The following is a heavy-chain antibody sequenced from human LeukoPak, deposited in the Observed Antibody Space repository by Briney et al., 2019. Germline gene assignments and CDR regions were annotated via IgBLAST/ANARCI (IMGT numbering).Heavy chain of an antibody. D-gene: IGHD3-22*01. CDR3: ARVRYYYDSSGYPAFDY. J-gene: IGHJ4*02. V-gene: IGHV1-2*02. Sequence: ASVKVSCKASGYTFTGYYMHWVRQAPGQGLEWMGWINPNSGGTNYAQKFQGRVTMTRDTSSSTAYMELSRLRSDDTAVYYCARVRYYYDSSGYPAFDYWGQGTLVTVSS. CDR1: GYTFTGYY. CDR2: INPNSGGT.